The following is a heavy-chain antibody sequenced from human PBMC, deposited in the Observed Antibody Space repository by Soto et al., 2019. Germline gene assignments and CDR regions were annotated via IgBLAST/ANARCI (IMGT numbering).Heavy chain of an antibody. CDR3: ARVDIVTGYYIDYYYGMDV. Sequence: QVQLVQSGAEVKKPGSSVKVSCKASGGTFSSYAISWVRQAPGQGLEWMGGIIPIFGTANYAQKFQGRVTIAADESTSTAYMELSSLRSEDTAVYYCARVDIVTGYYIDYYYGMDVWGQGTTVTVSS. V-gene: IGHV1-69*01. D-gene: IGHD3-9*01. CDR2: IIPIFGTA. CDR1: GGTFSSYA. J-gene: IGHJ6*02.